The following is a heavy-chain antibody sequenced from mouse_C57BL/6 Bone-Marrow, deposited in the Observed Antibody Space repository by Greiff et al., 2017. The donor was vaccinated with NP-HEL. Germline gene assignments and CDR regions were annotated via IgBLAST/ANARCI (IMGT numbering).Heavy chain of an antibody. V-gene: IGHV4-1*01. CDR1: GIDFSRYW. CDR3: ARPEGYGSSYGFAY. Sequence: EVKLEESGGGLVQPGGSLKLSCAASGIDFSRYWMSWVRRAPGKGLEWIGEINPDSSTINYAPSLKDKFIISRDNAKNTLYLQMSKVRSEDTALYYCARPEGYGSSYGFAYWGQGTLVTVSA. J-gene: IGHJ3*01. CDR2: INPDSSTI. D-gene: IGHD1-1*01.